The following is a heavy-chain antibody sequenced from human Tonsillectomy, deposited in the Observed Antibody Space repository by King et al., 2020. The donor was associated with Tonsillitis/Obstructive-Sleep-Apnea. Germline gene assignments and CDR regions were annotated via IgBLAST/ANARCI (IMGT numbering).Heavy chain of an antibody. CDR1: GFTFSDHY. Sequence: VQLVESGGGLVQPGGSLRLSCAASGFTFSDHYMDWVRQAPGKGLEWVGRIRNKANSYTTEYAAFMKGRFTISRNDSKNSLYLQMNSLKTEDTAVYYCARVRYCGGGSCYSPADYWGQGTLVTVSS. CDR3: ARVRYCGGGSCYSPADY. CDR2: IRNKANSYTT. D-gene: IGHD2-15*01. V-gene: IGHV3-72*01. J-gene: IGHJ4*02.